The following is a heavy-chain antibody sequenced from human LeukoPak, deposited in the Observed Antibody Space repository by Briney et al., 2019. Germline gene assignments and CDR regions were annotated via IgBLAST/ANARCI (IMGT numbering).Heavy chain of an antibody. J-gene: IGHJ4*02. D-gene: IGHD6-19*01. CDR3: AKVGYSGGWYEDY. CDR2: ISYDGSNK. Sequence: GGSLRLSCAASGFTFSSYGMHWVRQAPGKGLEWVAVISYDGSNKYYADSVKGRFTISRGNSKNTLYLQMNSLRAEDTAVYYCAKVGYSGGWYEDYWGQGPLSPSPQ. V-gene: IGHV3-30*18. CDR1: GFTFSSYG.